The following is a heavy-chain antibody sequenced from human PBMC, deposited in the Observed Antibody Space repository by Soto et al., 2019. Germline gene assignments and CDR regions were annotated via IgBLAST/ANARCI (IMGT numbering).Heavy chain of an antibody. CDR1: GFTFINYW. Sequence: PGGSLRLSCAASGFTFINYWMSWVRQAPGKGLEWVANIKQDGGEKYYVDSVKGRFTISRDNAKNSLYLQMNSLRAEDTAVYYCARTKANKWFDPWGQGPLVTVSS. CDR3: ARTKANKWFDP. D-gene: IGHD1-26*01. CDR2: IKQDGGEK. V-gene: IGHV3-7*03. J-gene: IGHJ5*02.